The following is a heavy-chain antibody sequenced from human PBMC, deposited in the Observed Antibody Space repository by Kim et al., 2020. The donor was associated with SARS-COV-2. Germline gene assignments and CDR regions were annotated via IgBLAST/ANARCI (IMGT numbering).Heavy chain of an antibody. Sequence: NYYADSVKGRFTISRDNSKNTLYLQMNSLRAEDTAVYYCAKFSDYSNDFDYWGQGTLVTVSS. D-gene: IGHD4-4*01. J-gene: IGHJ4*02. V-gene: IGHV3-30*02. CDR3: AKFSDYSNDFDY.